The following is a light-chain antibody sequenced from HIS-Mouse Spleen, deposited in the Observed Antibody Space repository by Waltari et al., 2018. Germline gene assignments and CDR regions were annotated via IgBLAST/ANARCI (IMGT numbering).Light chain of an antibody. CDR2: EDS. CDR3: YSTDSSGNHRV. Sequence: SYELTQPPSVSVSPGQTARNTCSGDALAKKYAYLYQQKSGQAPVLVIYEDSKRPSGIPERFSGSSSGTMATLTISGAQVEDEADYYCYSTDSSGNHRVFGGGTKLTVL. CDR1: ALAKKY. J-gene: IGLJ2*01. V-gene: IGLV3-10*01.